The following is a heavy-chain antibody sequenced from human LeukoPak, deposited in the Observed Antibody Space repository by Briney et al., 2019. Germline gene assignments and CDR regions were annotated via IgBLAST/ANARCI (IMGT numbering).Heavy chain of an antibody. CDR2: IYPGDSDS. J-gene: IGHJ3*02. CDR3: ARYYDYVWGTRNAFDI. V-gene: IGHV5-51*01. Sequence: GEALQISWKGSGCSFTSYWIGWGRRMAGKGGGGMGIIYPGDSDSRYRPSFQGQVTISADKSSTTAYLQWSSLKASDTAMYYCARYYDYVWGTRNAFDIWGQGTMVTVSS. D-gene: IGHD3-16*01. CDR1: GCSFTSYW.